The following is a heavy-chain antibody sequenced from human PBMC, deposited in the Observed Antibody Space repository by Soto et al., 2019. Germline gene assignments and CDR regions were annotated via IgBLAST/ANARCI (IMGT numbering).Heavy chain of an antibody. CDR3: TRWNYAMDV. V-gene: IGHV3-7*01. Sequence: GGSLRLSCAVSGLTFNNYWMTWVRQAPGKGLEWVANINKDGSDKNYVDSVKGRFSISRDNAKNSLYLQMNSLRVEDTAMYYCTRWNYAMDVWGQGTTVTVYS. J-gene: IGHJ6*02. CDR2: INKDGSDK. CDR1: GLTFNNYW.